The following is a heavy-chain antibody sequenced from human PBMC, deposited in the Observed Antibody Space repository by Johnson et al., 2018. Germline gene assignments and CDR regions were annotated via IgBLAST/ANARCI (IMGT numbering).Heavy chain of an antibody. V-gene: IGHV3-33*01. Sequence: QVQLVQSGGGVVQPGRSXRLSCAASGFNFSNYVMHWVRQAPGKGLEWMAIIWYDGSKKFYEGSVKGRFTVSRDNSKNTLYLQMNSLRAEDTAVYYCARTHGSGRVRSNNGMDVWGQGTPVTVSS. J-gene: IGHJ6*02. CDR3: ARTHGSGRVRSNNGMDV. CDR2: IWYDGSKK. CDR1: GFNFSNYV. D-gene: IGHD3-10*01.